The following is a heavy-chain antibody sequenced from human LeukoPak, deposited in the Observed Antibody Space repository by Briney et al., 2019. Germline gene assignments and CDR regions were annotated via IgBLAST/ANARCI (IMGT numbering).Heavy chain of an antibody. CDR2: IIPIFGTA. Sequence: GSSVKVSCKASGGSFSSYGIGWVRQAPGQGLEWMGEIIPIFGTANYAQKFQGRVTITADESTSTAYMGLNSLRSEDTAVYYCAREDDSGSYGVYWGQGTLDTVSS. CDR3: AREDDSGSYGVY. CDR1: GGSFSSYG. D-gene: IGHD1-26*01. V-gene: IGHV1-69*01. J-gene: IGHJ4*02.